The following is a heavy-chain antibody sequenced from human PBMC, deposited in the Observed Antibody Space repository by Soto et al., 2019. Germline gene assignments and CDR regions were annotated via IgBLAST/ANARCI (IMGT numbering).Heavy chain of an antibody. Sequence: GGSLRLSCAASGFTFSGSAMPWVRQASGKGLEWVGRIRSKANSYATAYAASVKGRFTISRDDSKNTAYLQMNSLKTEDTAVYSCTTRYCSSTSCFPPSFDYWGQGTLVTVSS. V-gene: IGHV3-73*01. CDR3: TTRYCSSTSCFPPSFDY. CDR1: GFTFSGSA. J-gene: IGHJ4*02. CDR2: IRSKANSYAT. D-gene: IGHD2-2*01.